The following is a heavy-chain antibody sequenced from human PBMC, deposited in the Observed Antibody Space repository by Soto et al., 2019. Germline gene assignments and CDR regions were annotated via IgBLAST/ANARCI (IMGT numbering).Heavy chain of an antibody. CDR2: IHYSGRT. Sequence: QVQLQESGPGLVKPSQTLSLTCAVSGGLINSGGYYRTWIRQPPGRGLEWVGHIHYSGRTFYNPSLESRLVISVDTPENQFSLKLRSVTAADTAVYYCARFSPPGYYYMDVWGKGTSVTVAS. CDR1: GGLINSGGYY. V-gene: IGHV4-31*11. CDR3: ARFSPPGYYYMDV. J-gene: IGHJ6*03.